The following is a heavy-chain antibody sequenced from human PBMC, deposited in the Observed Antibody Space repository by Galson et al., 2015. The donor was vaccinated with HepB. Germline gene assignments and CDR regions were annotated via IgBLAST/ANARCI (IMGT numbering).Heavy chain of an antibody. CDR2: ISPGSSYR. V-gene: IGHV3-21*05. Sequence: CAASGFTFSSYSMNWVRQAPGKGLEWLSYISPGSSYRDYAASVKGRFTISRDNAKDSLYLQMNSLRAEDTAVYYCARSLVADDPFDIWGQGTMVTVSS. J-gene: IGHJ3*02. D-gene: IGHD5-12*01. CDR1: GFTFSSYS. CDR3: ARSLVADDPFDI.